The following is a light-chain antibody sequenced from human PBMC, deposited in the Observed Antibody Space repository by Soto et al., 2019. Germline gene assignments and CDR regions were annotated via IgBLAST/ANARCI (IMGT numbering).Light chain of an antibody. J-gene: IGKJ3*01. CDR1: QSVSSSY. CDR2: GAS. CDR3: QQYGSTPPRFT. V-gene: IGKV3-20*01. Sequence: EIVLTQSPGTLSLSPGERATLSCRASQSVSSSYLAWYQQKPGQAPRLLIYGASSRATGIPDRFSGSRSGRDFTLTISRMEPEDFAVYYCQQYGSTPPRFTFGPGTKVDIK.